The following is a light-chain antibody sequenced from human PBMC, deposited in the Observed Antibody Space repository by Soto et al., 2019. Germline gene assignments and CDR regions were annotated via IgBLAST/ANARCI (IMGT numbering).Light chain of an antibody. CDR3: QQSYSTRPFT. CDR2: AAS. V-gene: IGKV1-39*01. CDR1: QSISSY. Sequence: DIQMTQSPSSLSASVGDRVTITCRASQSISSYLNWYQQKPGKAPKLLIYAASSLQSGVPSRFSGSGSGTVFTLTISSLQPEDFATYYCQQSYSTRPFTFGPGTKVDIK. J-gene: IGKJ3*01.